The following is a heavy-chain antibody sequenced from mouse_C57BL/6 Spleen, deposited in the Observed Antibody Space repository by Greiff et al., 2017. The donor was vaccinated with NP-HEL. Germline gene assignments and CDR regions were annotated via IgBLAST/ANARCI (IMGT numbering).Heavy chain of an antibody. CDR1: GFTFSSYG. CDR3: ARHSSLDY. Sequence: SLKLSCAASGFTFSSYGMSWVRQTPDKRLEWVATISSGGSYTYYPDSVKGRFTISRDNAKNTLYLQMSSLKSEDTAMYYCARHSSLDYWGQGTSVTFSS. CDR2: ISSGGSYT. V-gene: IGHV5-6*01. J-gene: IGHJ4*01.